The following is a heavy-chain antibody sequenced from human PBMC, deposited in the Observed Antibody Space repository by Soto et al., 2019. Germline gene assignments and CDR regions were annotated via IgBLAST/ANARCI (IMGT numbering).Heavy chain of an antibody. Sequence: QVQLQQWGAGLLKPSETLSLGCAVYGESFSGYYWNWIRQPPGKGLEWIGEITDSGSANYKPSLASRVTISVDSSKKQFSLMLNSVTAADAAVYYCARRRRGITMVRGTYAMDVWGQGTTVTVSS. CDR2: ITDSGSA. D-gene: IGHD3-10*01. V-gene: IGHV4-34*01. CDR1: GESFSGYY. J-gene: IGHJ6*02. CDR3: ARRRRGITMVRGTYAMDV.